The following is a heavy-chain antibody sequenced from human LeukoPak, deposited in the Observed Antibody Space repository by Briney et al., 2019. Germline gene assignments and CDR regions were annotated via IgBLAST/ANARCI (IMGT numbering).Heavy chain of an antibody. CDR2: IYPGDSDT. CDR3: ARIKDIVVVPAAGGDAFDI. J-gene: IGHJ3*02. D-gene: IGHD2-2*01. CDR1: GYSFTSYW. V-gene: IGHV5-51*01. Sequence: GEPLKISCKGSGYSFTSYWIGWVRQMPGKGLEWMGIIYPGDSDTRYSPSFQGQVTISADKSISTAYLQWSSLKASDTAMYYCARIKDIVVVPAAGGDAFDIWGQGTMVTVSS.